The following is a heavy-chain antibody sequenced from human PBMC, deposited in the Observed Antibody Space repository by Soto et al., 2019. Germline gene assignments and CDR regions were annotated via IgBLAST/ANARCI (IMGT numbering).Heavy chain of an antibody. Sequence: QITLKESGPTLVKPTQTLTLTCTFSGFSLSTTGGGVAWIRQPPGKALEWLAIIYGDDDKRYSPSLKSRLTIPKDPSKDQVVLTLAHMDPVDTATYFCAHRVARGYAFDYWGQGTLLTVSS. CDR1: GFSLSTTGGG. V-gene: IGHV2-5*02. CDR2: IYGDDDK. D-gene: IGHD6-25*01. J-gene: IGHJ4*02. CDR3: AHRVARGYAFDY.